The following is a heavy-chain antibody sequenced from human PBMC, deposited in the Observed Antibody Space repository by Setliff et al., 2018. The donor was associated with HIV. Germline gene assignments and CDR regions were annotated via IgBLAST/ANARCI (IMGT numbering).Heavy chain of an antibody. CDR3: ARRIDDSGSFPDKNWFDT. CDR2: IYYSGNP. V-gene: IGHV4-31*03. J-gene: IGHJ5*02. Sequence: SETLSLTCTVSGGSISSSSYYWSWIRQHPGKGLEWIGYIYYSGNPFYNPSLRSRVTISLDTSKNQFSLRLTSVTAADTAVYYCARRIDDSGSFPDKNWFDTWGQGSLVTVSS. D-gene: IGHD3-10*01. CDR1: GGSISSSSYY.